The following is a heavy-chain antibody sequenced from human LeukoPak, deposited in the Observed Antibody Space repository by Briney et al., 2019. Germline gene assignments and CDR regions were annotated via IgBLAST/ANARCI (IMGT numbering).Heavy chain of an antibody. CDR3: ARDGDYGDPPFDY. Sequence: GGSLRLSCAASGFTVSSNYMSWVRQAPAKGLEWVSVIYSGGNTYYADSVKGRFTISRDNSKNTLYLQMNSLRAEDTAVYYCARDGDYGDPPFDYWGQGTLVTVSS. CDR2: IYSGGNT. CDR1: GFTVSSNY. V-gene: IGHV3-53*01. D-gene: IGHD4-17*01. J-gene: IGHJ4*02.